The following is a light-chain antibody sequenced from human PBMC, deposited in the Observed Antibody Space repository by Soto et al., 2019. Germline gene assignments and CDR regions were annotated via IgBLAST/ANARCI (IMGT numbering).Light chain of an antibody. CDR2: LGS. CDR3: MPALQTPPT. Sequence: DLVMTQSPLSLPVTPGEPASISCRSSQSLLHTNGYNSLDWYLQKPGQSPQLLISLGSNRASGVPERFSGRGSGTDFTLRISRVEAEDVGVYYCMPALQTPPTFGQGTKVDIK. J-gene: IGKJ1*01. CDR1: QSLLHTNGYNS. V-gene: IGKV2-28*01.